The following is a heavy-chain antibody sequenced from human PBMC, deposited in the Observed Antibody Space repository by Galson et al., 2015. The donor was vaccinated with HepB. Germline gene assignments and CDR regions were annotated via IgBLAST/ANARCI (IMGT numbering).Heavy chain of an antibody. V-gene: IGHV1-3*01. J-gene: IGHJ6*02. CDR1: GYTFTSYA. CDR2: INAGNGNT. Sequence: SVKGSCKASGYTFTSYAMHWVRQAPGQRLEWMGWINAGNGNTKYSQKFQGRVTITRDTSASTAYMELSSLRSEDTAVYYCARDAGYCSGGSCYSSINYYGMDVWGQGTTVTVSS. CDR3: ARDAGYCSGGSCYSSINYYGMDV. D-gene: IGHD2-15*01.